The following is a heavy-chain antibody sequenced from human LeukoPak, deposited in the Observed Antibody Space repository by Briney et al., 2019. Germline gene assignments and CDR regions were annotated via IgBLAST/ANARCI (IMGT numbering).Heavy chain of an antibody. CDR2: IYHSGST. V-gene: IGHV4-59*01. J-gene: IGHJ4*02. Sequence: PSETLSLTCTVSGASITTYYWTWIRQPPRKGLEWIGYIYHSGSTNYNPSLKSRVTISLDTSRNQFSLRLSSVTAADTAVYFCAREYSSSSEGDYFDCWGEGSLITVSA. D-gene: IGHD6-13*01. CDR1: GASITTYY. CDR3: AREYSSSSEGDYFDC.